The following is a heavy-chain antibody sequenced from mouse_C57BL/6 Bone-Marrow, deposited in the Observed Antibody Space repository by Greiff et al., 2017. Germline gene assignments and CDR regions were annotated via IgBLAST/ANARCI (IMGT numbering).Heavy chain of an antibody. Sequence: EVKVVESGGGLVQSGRSLRLSCATSGFTFSDFYMEWVRQAPGKGLEWIAASRNKANDYTTEYSASVKGRFIVSRDTSQSILYLQMNALRAEDTAIYYCARDEGSSGYSWFAYWGQGTLVTVSA. D-gene: IGHD3-2*02. J-gene: IGHJ3*01. CDR3: ARDEGSSGYSWFAY. CDR1: GFTFSDFY. CDR2: SRNKANDYTT. V-gene: IGHV7-1*01.